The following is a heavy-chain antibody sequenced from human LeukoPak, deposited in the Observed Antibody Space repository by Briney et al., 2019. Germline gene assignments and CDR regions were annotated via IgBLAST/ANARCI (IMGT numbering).Heavy chain of an antibody. CDR1: GGSFSGYY. V-gene: IGHV4-34*01. J-gene: IGHJ4*02. Sequence: LETLSLTCAVYGGSFSGYYWSWIRQPPGKGLEWIGEINHSGSTNYNPSLKSRVTISVDTSKNQFSLKLSSVTAADTAVYYCARGRREGYCSSTSCFAAVADYWGQGTLVTVSS. CDR3: ARGRREGYCSSTSCFAAVADY. CDR2: INHSGST. D-gene: IGHD2-2*01.